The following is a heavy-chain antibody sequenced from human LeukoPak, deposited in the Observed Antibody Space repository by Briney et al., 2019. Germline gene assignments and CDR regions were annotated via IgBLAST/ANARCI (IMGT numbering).Heavy chain of an antibody. CDR1: GGSISSSNW. J-gene: IGHJ6*02. V-gene: IGHV4-4*02. D-gene: IGHD2-8*01. Sequence: SGTLSLTCAVSGGSISSSNWWSWVRQPPGKGLEWIGEIYHSGSTNYNPSLKSRVTISVDKSKNQFSLKLSSVTAADTAVYYCARGPLRYCTNGVCYRYGMDVWGQGTTVTVSS. CDR2: IYHSGST. CDR3: ARGPLRYCTNGVCYRYGMDV.